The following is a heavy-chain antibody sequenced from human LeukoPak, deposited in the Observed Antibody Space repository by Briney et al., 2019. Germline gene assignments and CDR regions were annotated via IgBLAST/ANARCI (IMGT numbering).Heavy chain of an antibody. CDR1: GLTFSSYS. V-gene: IGHV3-21*01. J-gene: IGHJ4*02. Sequence: GGSLRLSCAASGLTFSSYSMNWVRQAPGKGLEWVSSISSSSSYIYYADSVKGRFTISRDNAKNSLYLQMNSLRAEDTAVYYCARDPPVAGTGYFDYWGQGTLVTVSS. CDR3: ARDPPVAGTGYFDY. CDR2: ISSSSSYI. D-gene: IGHD6-19*01.